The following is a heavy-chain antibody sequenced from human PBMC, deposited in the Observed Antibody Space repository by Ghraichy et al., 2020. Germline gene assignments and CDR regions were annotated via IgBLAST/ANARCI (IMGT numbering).Heavy chain of an antibody. CDR2: ISSSSSTI. Sequence: GESLNISCAASGFTFSSYSINWVRQAPGKGLEWVSYISSSSSTIYYADSLKGRFTISRDNAKNSLYLQKNSLRDEDTAVYYCARDRYCSSTSCTYGMNVWGQGTTVTATS. D-gene: IGHD2-2*01. V-gene: IGHV3-48*02. CDR3: ARDRYCSSTSCTYGMNV. CDR1: GFTFSSYS. J-gene: IGHJ6*02.